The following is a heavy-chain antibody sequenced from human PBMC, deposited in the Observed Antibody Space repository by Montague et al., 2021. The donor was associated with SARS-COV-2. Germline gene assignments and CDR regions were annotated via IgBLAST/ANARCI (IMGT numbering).Heavy chain of an antibody. CDR1: GGSFSGYY. CDR2: INHSGST. J-gene: IGHJ4*02. CDR3: AREVGRGYSGYEGEY. Sequence: SETLSLTCAVYGGSFSGYYWSWIRQPPGKGLKWIGEINHSGSTNYNPSLKSRVTISVDTSKNQFSLKLSSATAADTAVYYCAREVGRGYSGYEGEYWGQGTLVTVSS. V-gene: IGHV4-34*01. D-gene: IGHD5-12*01.